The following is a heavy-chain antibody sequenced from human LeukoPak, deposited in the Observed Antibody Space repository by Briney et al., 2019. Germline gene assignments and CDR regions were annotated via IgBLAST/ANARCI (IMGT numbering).Heavy chain of an antibody. D-gene: IGHD3-3*01. Sequence: GESLKISCKGSGYSFTSYWIAWVRQMPGKGLEWMGIIYPGDSDTRYSPSFQGQVTISADRSISTAYLQWSSLKASDTAMYYCARLRRGDDFWSGYYWLDYWGQGTLVTVSS. CDR1: GYSFTSYW. V-gene: IGHV5-51*01. CDR3: ARLRRGDDFWSGYYWLDY. J-gene: IGHJ4*02. CDR2: IYPGDSDT.